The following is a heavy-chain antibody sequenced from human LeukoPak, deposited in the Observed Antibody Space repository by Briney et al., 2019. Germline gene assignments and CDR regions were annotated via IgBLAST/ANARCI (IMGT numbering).Heavy chain of an antibody. Sequence: ASVKVSCKASGYTSTSYGISWVRQAPGQGLEWMGWISAYNGNTNYAQKLQGRVTMTTDTSTSTAYMELRSLRSDDTAVYYCARDEDWNYGNFNWFDPWGQGTLVTVSS. D-gene: IGHD1-7*01. CDR3: ARDEDWNYGNFNWFDP. V-gene: IGHV1-18*01. CDR1: GYTSTSYG. J-gene: IGHJ5*02. CDR2: ISAYNGNT.